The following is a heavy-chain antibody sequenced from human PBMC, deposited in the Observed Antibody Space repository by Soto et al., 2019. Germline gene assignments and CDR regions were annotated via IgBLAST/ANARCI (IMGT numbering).Heavy chain of an antibody. CDR3: ASRGAARHTIDY. D-gene: IGHD3-16*02. Sequence: PSETLSLTCTVSGGSISSSSYYWGWIRQPPGKGLEWIGSIYYSGSTYYNPSLKSRVTISVDTSKNQFSLKLSSVTAADTAVYYGASRGAARHTIDYWGQGTLVTVSS. CDR2: IYYSGST. J-gene: IGHJ4*02. V-gene: IGHV4-39*07. CDR1: GGSISSSSYY.